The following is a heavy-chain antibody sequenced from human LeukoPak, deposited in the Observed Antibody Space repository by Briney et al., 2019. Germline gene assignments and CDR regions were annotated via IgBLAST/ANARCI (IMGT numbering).Heavy chain of an antibody. CDR2: IGGSGRTT. V-gene: IGHV3-23*01. J-gene: IGHJ4*02. CDR1: GFSFSIYA. Sequence: GGSLRLSCAASGFSFSIYAMSWVRQAPGKGLEWFSAIGGSGRTTYYADSVKGRFTISRDNSKNTLYLQMNSLRAEDTAVYYCAKDTCSGGSCYSGFDYWGQGTLVTVSS. CDR3: AKDTCSGGSCYSGFDY. D-gene: IGHD2-15*01.